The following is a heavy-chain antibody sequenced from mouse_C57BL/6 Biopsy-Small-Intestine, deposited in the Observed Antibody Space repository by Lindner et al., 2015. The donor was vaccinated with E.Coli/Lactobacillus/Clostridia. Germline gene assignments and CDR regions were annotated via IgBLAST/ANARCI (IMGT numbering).Heavy chain of an antibody. CDR1: GYAFSSSW. J-gene: IGHJ1*03. CDR2: IYPGDGDT. D-gene: IGHD2-5*01. Sequence: VQLQESGPELVKPGASVKISCKASGYAFSSSWMNWVKQRPGKGLEWIGRIYPGDGDTNYNGKFKGKATLTADKSSSTAYMQLSSLTSEDSAVYFCAIDGKSYYSKRDWYFDVWGTGTTVTVSS. V-gene: IGHV1-82*01. CDR3: AIDGKSYYSKRDWYFDV.